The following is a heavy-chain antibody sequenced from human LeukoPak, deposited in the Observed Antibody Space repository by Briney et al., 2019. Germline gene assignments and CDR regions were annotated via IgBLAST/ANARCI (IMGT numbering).Heavy chain of an antibody. CDR2: IIPIFGTA. Sequence: ASVKVSCKASGGTFSSYAISWVRQAPGQGLEWMGRIIPIFGTANYAQKFQGRVTITTDESTSTAYMELSSLRSEDTAVYYCARDPDYYDSSGYYYFDYWGQGTLVTVSS. J-gene: IGHJ4*02. D-gene: IGHD3-22*01. CDR3: ARDPDYYDSSGYYYFDY. V-gene: IGHV1-69*05. CDR1: GGTFSSYA.